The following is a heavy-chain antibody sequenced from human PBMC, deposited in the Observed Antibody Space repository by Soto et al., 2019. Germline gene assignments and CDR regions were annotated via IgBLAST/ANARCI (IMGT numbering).Heavy chain of an antibody. CDR2: ISSSSSYI. V-gene: IGHV3-21*01. D-gene: IGHD3-3*01. CDR3: ARDSHYDFWSGYSMGRYYYMDV. J-gene: IGHJ6*03. CDR1: GFTFSSYS. Sequence: EVQLVESGGGLVKPGGSLRLSCAASGFTFSSYSMNWVRQAPGKGLEWVSSISSSSSYIYYADSVKGRFTISRDNAKNSLYLQMNSLRAEDTAVYYCARDSHYDFWSGYSMGRYYYMDVWGKGTTVTVSS.